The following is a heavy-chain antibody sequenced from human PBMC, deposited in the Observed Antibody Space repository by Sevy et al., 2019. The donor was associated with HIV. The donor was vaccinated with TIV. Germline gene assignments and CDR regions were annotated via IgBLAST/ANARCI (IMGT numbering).Heavy chain of an antibody. CDR2: ISGSARST. J-gene: IGHJ4*02. Sequence: GGSLRLSCAASGFTFTSYAMSWVRQAPGKGLEWVSAISGSARSTHYANSVKGRFTISRDNSKNTLYLLINSMRAEDTAIYYCAKDGHYYDSSGDYLNYFDYWGQGTLVTVSS. CDR1: GFTFTSYA. D-gene: IGHD3-22*01. CDR3: AKDGHYYDSSGDYLNYFDY. V-gene: IGHV3-23*01.